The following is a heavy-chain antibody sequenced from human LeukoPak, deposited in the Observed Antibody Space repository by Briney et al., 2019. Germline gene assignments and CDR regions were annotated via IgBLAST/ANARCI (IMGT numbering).Heavy chain of an antibody. CDR3: ARGLYSSSWYLFY. D-gene: IGHD6-13*01. CDR2: IWYDGSNK. Sequence: GGSLRLSCAASGFPFNNYGMHWVRQAPGKGLEWVAVIWYDGSNKYYADSVKGRFTISRGDSKNTLYLQMNTLRAEDTAVYYCARGLYSSSWYLFYWGQGTLVTVSS. V-gene: IGHV3-33*01. CDR1: GFPFNNYG. J-gene: IGHJ4*02.